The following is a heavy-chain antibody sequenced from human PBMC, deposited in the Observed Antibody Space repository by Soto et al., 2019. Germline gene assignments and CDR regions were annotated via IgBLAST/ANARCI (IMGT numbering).Heavy chain of an antibody. J-gene: IGHJ4*02. CDR2: IRSKAYGGTT. Sequence: GGALRLSCTASGFSFGDYSMSWFRPAPGEGRGGGGFIRSKAYGGTTEYAASVKGRFTISRDDSKSIAYLQMNSLKTEDTAVYYCTRDVGYYDFWSGYFGRPYYFDYWGQGTLVTVSS. CDR3: TRDVGYYDFWSGYFGRPYYFDY. D-gene: IGHD3-3*01. CDR1: GFSFGDYS. V-gene: IGHV3-49*03.